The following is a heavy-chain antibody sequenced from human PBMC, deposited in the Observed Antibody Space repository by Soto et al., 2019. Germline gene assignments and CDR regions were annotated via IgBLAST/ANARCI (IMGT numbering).Heavy chain of an antibody. Sequence: GESLKISCKGSGYSFTNYWISWVRQMPGKGLEWMGRIDPSDSYTNYSPSFQGHVTISADMSISTAYLQWSSLEASDTAMYYCARHDSSGYYYADGFDWGQGTLGTVSS. D-gene: IGHD3-22*01. CDR1: GYSFTNYW. CDR2: IDPSDSYT. V-gene: IGHV5-10-1*01. J-gene: IGHJ4*02. CDR3: ARHDSSGYYYADGFD.